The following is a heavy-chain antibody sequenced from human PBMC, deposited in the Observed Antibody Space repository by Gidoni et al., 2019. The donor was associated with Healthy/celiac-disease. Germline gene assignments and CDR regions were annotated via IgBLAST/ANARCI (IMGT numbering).Heavy chain of an antibody. CDR3: AHNTIFGVVRGAFDI. J-gene: IGHJ3*02. Sequence: QIILKESGPTLVKLTQTLTLICTFSWFSLSTSRVGVGWIRQPPGKALEWLALIYWDDDKRYRPSLKSRLTITKDTSKNQVVLTMTNMDPVDTATYYCAHNTIFGVVRGAFDIWGQGTMVTVST. CDR2: IYWDDDK. D-gene: IGHD3-3*01. CDR1: WFSLSTSRVG. V-gene: IGHV2-5*02.